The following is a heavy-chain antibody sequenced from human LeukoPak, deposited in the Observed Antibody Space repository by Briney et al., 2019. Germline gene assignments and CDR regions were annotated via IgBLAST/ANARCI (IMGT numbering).Heavy chain of an antibody. CDR1: GFTFSSYA. Sequence: GGSLRLSCAASGFTFSSYAMSWVRQAPGQGLEWVSAISGSGRSTYYADSVKGRFTISRDNSKNTLYLQMNSLRAEDTAVYYCAKTSKNYYDSSGYRGGFDYWGQGTLVTVSS. CDR3: AKTSKNYYDSSGYRGGFDY. J-gene: IGHJ4*02. CDR2: ISGSGRST. V-gene: IGHV3-23*01. D-gene: IGHD3-22*01.